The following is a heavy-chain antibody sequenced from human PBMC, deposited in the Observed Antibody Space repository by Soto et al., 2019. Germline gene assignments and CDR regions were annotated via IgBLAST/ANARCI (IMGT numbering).Heavy chain of an antibody. V-gene: IGHV4-59*02. CDR2: IYLSGST. CDR3: ARGVLRYYYYGMDV. J-gene: IGHJ6*02. Sequence: TCSVSGDSVSSYYWSWIRQPPGKGLEWIGYIYLSGSTSYSPSLKSRVSISLHTSRNQFSLKLSSVTAADTAVYYCARGVLRYYYYGMDVWGQGTTVTVSS. CDR1: GDSVSSYY.